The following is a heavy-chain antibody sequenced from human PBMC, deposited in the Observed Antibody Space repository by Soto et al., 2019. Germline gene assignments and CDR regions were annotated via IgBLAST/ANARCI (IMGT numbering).Heavy chain of an antibody. J-gene: IGHJ5*02. CDR3: ATGAAIVTGRFDP. Sequence: ASVKVSGKASGYTCTGYDTDWVRQAPGQGLEWMGWINHNSVGTNYAQKFQGRVSMTRDTSISTAYMELSRLRSDATAVYYCATGAAIVTGRFDPCRQRTMVTASS. D-gene: IGHD5-18*01. CDR1: GYTCTGYD. CDR2: INHNSVGT. V-gene: IGHV1-2*02.